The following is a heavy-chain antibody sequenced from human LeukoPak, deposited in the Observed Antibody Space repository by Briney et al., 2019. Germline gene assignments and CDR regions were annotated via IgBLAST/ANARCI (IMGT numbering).Heavy chain of an antibody. CDR3: AKDRVTMVRGVIEVDYFDY. D-gene: IGHD3-10*01. V-gene: IGHV3-23*01. J-gene: IGHJ4*02. Sequence: GGSLRLSCAVSGFTFSSYAMSWVRQAPGKGLEWVSAISGSGGSTYYADSVKGRFTISRDNSKNTLYLQMNSLRAEDTAVYYCAKDRVTMVRGVIEVDYFDYWGQGTLVTVSS. CDR2: ISGSGGST. CDR1: GFTFSSYA.